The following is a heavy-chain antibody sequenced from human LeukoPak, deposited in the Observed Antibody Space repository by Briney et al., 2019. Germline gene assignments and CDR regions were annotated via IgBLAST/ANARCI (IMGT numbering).Heavy chain of an antibody. V-gene: IGHV3-23*01. Sequence: PGGSLRLSCVASGFTFSTYAMSGVRQAPGKGLEGVSGISGSGGRTYDTDSVKGRFTISRDNSKNTLYLQMNSLRGEDTAVYYCAKKGESLDYYYMDVWGQGTTVTVSS. J-gene: IGHJ6*02. CDR1: GFTFSTYA. CDR3: AKKGESLDYYYMDV. D-gene: IGHD3-10*01. CDR2: ISGSGGRT.